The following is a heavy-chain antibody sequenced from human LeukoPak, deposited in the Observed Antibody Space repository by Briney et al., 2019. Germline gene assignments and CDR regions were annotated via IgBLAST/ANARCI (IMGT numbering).Heavy chain of an antibody. J-gene: IGHJ4*02. Sequence: GGSLRLSCAASGFAFSSYDMHWVRQAPGKGLEWVAVISYDGSNEYYADSVKGRFTISRDNSKNTLYLQMNSLRAEDTAVYYCARDRQAYFDYWGQETLVTVSS. CDR1: GFAFSSYD. CDR2: ISYDGSNE. V-gene: IGHV3-30-3*01. D-gene: IGHD6-6*01. CDR3: ARDRQAYFDY.